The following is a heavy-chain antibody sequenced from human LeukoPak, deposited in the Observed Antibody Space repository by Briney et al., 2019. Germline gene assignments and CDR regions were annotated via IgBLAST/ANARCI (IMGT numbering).Heavy chain of an antibody. Sequence: SVKVSCKASGGTFSSYTISWVRQAPGQGLEWMGRIIPILGIANYAQKLQGRVTITADKSTSTAYMELSSLRSEDTAVYYCARDADSIGGGSCYGIWGQGTLVTVSS. D-gene: IGHD2-15*01. J-gene: IGHJ4*02. CDR1: GGTFSSYT. CDR2: IIPILGIA. CDR3: ARDADSIGGGSCYGI. V-gene: IGHV1-69*04.